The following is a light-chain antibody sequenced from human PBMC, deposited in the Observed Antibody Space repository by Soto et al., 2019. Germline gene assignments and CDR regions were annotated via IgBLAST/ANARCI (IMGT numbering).Light chain of an antibody. CDR1: SSDVGGYNY. Sequence: QSVLTQPASVSGSPGQSITISCTGTSSDVGGYNYVSWYQQHPGKAPKLMIYDVSNRPSELSNRFSGSKSGNTASLTISGLQAEDEADYYCSSYTISSTVVFGGGTKLTVL. V-gene: IGLV2-14*01. J-gene: IGLJ2*01. CDR2: DVS. CDR3: SSYTISSTVV.